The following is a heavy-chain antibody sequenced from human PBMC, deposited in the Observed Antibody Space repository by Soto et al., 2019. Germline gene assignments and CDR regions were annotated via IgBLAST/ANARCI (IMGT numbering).Heavy chain of an antibody. V-gene: IGHV1-69*13. CDR1: GGTFSSYA. D-gene: IGHD3-10*01. Sequence: SVKVSCKASGGTFSSYAISWVRRARGQGLEWMGGIIPIFGTANYAQKFQGRVTITADESTSTAYMELSSLRSEDTAVYYCARDGSSGSYYKGYYYGMDVWGQGTTVTVSS. CDR2: IIPIFGTA. CDR3: ARDGSSGSYYKGYYYGMDV. J-gene: IGHJ6*02.